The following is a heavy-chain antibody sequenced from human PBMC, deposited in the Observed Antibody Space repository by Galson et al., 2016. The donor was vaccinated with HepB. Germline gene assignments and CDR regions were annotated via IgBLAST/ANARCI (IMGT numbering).Heavy chain of an antibody. J-gene: IGHJ4*02. CDR3: VRALHSPSGYS. Sequence: SLRLSCAASGFTFSDYAMHWVRQAPGKGLKWVAGVSSDGGNEYYADSVKGRFTISRDNSKNTLYLQMNSLRAEDTAVYYCVRALHSPSGYSGGRGTLVTVSS. CDR2: VSSDGGNE. CDR1: GFTFSDYA. D-gene: IGHD5-12*01. V-gene: IGHV3-30-3*01.